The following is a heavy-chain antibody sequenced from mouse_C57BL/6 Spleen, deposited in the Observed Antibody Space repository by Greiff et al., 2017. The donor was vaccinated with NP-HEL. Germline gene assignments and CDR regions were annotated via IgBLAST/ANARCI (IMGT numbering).Heavy chain of an antibody. CDR3: ATYDTQVVMDY. V-gene: IGHV1-9*01. CDR1: GYTFTGYW. J-gene: IGHJ4*01. D-gene: IGHD2-14*01. CDR2: ILPGSGST. Sequence: QVQLQESGAELMKPGASVKLSCKATGYTFTGYWIAWVKQRPGHGLEWIGEILPGSGSTNYNEKFKGKATFTADTSSKTAYMQLSSLKTEDTASYYCATYDTQVVMDYWGQGTSVTVSS.